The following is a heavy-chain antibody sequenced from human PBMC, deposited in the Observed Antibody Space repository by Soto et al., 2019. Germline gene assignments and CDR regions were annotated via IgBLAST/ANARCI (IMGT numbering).Heavy chain of an antibody. CDR3: AKDAVYGDGLWLAAN. Sequence: MSWVRQAQGKGLEWVANVNGDGSEKYYVDSVKGRFTVSRDNAKNTLYLQMNSLRAEDTAMYYCAKDAVYGDGLWLAANWGQGTLVTVSS. CDR2: VNGDGSEK. V-gene: IGHV3-7*03. D-gene: IGHD2-21*02. J-gene: IGHJ4*02.